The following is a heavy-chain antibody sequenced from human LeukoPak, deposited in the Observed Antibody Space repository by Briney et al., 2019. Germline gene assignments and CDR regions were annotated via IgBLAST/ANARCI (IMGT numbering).Heavy chain of an antibody. V-gene: IGHV3-7*01. J-gene: IGHJ4*02. CDR2: IKEDGSEK. CDR1: GFTFSSYW. D-gene: IGHD6-6*01. Sequence: PGGSLRLSCAASGFTFSSYWMAWVRQAPGKGLEWVANIKEDGSEKYYVDSVTGRFTISRDNAQNSLYLQMNSLRVEDTAVYYCARGDVAAIYYWGQGTLVTVSS. CDR3: ARGDVAAIYY.